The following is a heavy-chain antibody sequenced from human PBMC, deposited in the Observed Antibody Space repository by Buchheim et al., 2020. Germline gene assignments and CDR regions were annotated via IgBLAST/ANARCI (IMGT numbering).Heavy chain of an antibody. CDR3: ARLGRSVTLN. Sequence: EVQLLESGGDSVQPGGSLRLSCAASGFAFSGYTMSWVRQAPGKGLEWVASVGDDGDDRYYADSVKGRFSISRDNYKKKLYLQMNSLRVEDTAVYYCARLGRSVTLNWAQGAL. CDR1: GFAFSGYT. J-gene: IGHJ4*02. CDR2: VGDDGDDR. V-gene: IGHV3-23*01. D-gene: IGHD7-27*01.